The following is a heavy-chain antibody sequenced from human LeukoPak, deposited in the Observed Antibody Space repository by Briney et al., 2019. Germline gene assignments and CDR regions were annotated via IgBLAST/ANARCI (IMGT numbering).Heavy chain of an antibody. CDR3: SKGYGDYEY. J-gene: IGHJ4*02. D-gene: IGHD4-17*01. V-gene: IGHV3-48*03. CDR1: GFTFSSYE. Sequence: GGSLRLSCAASGFTFSSYEMNWVRQAPGKGLEWISYISTSGSTIYYADSVKGQFTISRDNAKNSLYLQMNSLRAEDTAVYYCSKGYGDYEYWGQGTLVTVSS. CDR2: ISTSGSTI.